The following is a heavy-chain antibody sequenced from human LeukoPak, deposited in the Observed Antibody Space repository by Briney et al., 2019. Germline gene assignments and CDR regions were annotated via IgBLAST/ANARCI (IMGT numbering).Heavy chain of an antibody. J-gene: IGHJ4*02. CDR2: IWYGGSNK. CDR3: AKDSNPDYYDSSGSFDY. CDR1: GFTFSSYA. Sequence: GGSLRLSCAASGFTFSSYAMHWVRQAPGKGLEWVAVIWYGGSNKYYADSVKGRFTISRDNSKNTLYLQMNSLRAEDTAVYYCAKDSNPDYYDSSGSFDYWGQGTLVTVSS. D-gene: IGHD3-22*01. V-gene: IGHV3-30*02.